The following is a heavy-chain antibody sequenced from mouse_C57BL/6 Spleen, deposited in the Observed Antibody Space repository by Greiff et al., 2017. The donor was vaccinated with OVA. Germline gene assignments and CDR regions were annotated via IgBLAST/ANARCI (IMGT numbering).Heavy chain of an antibody. D-gene: IGHD2-3*01. CDR3: ARSRGWLKGMAMDY. J-gene: IGHJ4*01. V-gene: IGHV1-26*01. CDR1: GYTFTDYY. Sequence: VQLQQSGPELVKPGASVKISCKASGYTFTDYYMNWVKQSHGKSLEWIGDINPNNGGTSYNQKFKGKATLTVDKSSSTAYMELRSLTSEDSAVYYCARSRGWLKGMAMDYWGQGTSVTVSS. CDR2: INPNNGGT.